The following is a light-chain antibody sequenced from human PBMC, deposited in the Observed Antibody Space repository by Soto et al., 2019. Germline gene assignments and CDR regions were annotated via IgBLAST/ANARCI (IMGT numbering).Light chain of an antibody. CDR3: CSYAGSSTFVV. Sequence: QSALTQPASVSGSTGQSITISCTGTSSDVGSYNLVSWYQQHPGKAPKLMIYEGSKRPSGVSNRFSGSKSGNTASLTISGLQAEDGADYYCCSYAGSSTFVVFGGGTKVTVL. V-gene: IGLV2-23*03. CDR2: EGS. J-gene: IGLJ2*01. CDR1: SSDVGSYNL.